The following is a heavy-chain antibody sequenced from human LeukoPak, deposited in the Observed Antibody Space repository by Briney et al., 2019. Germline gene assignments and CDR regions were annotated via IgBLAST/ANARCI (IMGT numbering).Heavy chain of an antibody. CDR1: GFTFSSYA. J-gene: IGHJ4*02. V-gene: IGHV3-30-3*01. D-gene: IGHD6-6*01. CDR3: AKDPYTSSSWVY. CDR2: ISSDRSNK. Sequence: GGSLRLSCAASGFTFSSYAMHWVRQAPGKGLEWVAVISSDRSNKYYADSVRGRFTISRDNSNNTLYLQMTSLGAEDTAVYYCAKDPYTSSSWVYWGQGTLVTVSS.